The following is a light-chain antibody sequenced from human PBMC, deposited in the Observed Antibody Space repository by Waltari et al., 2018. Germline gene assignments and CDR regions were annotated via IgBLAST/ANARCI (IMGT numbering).Light chain of an antibody. CDR2: KAS. CDR3: QKYNSDGT. V-gene: IGKV1-5*03. Sequence: DIQMTQSPSTLSASVGDRFTITCRASQSISSWLAWYQQKPGKAPKPLIYKASSLESGVPSRFSGSGAGTEFTLTSSSLQPDDFATYYCQKYNSDGTFGQGTKVEIK. CDR1: QSISSW. J-gene: IGKJ1*01.